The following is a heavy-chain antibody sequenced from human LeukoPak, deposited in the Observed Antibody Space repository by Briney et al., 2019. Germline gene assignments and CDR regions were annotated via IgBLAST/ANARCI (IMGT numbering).Heavy chain of an antibody. CDR1: GDSVSSNSAA. CDR2: TYYRSKWYN. J-gene: IGHJ4*02. D-gene: IGHD6-13*01. Sequence: SQTLSLTCAISGDSVSSNSAAWNWLRQSPSRGLEWLGRTYYRSKWYNDYAVSVNSRITINPETSKNQFSLQLNSVTPADTAVYYCAREAAANSLDYWGQGTLVTVSS. CDR3: AREAAANSLDY. V-gene: IGHV6-1*01.